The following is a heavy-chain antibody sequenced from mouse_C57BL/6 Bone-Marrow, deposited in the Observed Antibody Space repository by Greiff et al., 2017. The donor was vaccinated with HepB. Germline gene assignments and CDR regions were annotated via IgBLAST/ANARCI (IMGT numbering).Heavy chain of an antibody. V-gene: IGHV14-4*01. CDR1: GFNIKDDY. J-gene: IGHJ2*01. CDR2: IDPENGDT. CDR3: TTVRQLRLGYFDY. D-gene: IGHD3-2*02. Sequence: VQLQQSGAELVRPGASVKLSCTASGFNIKDDYMHWVKQRPEQGLEWIGWIDPENGDTEYASKFQGKATITADTSSNTAYLQLSSLTSEDTAVYYCTTVRQLRLGYFDYWGQGTTLTVSS.